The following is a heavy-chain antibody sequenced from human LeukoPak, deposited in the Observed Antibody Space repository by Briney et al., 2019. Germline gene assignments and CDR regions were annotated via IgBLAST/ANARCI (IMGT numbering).Heavy chain of an antibody. V-gene: IGHV1-2*02. D-gene: IGHD6-13*01. CDR3: ARVGPGIAAASGY. CDR2: INPNSGGT. J-gene: IGHJ4*02. CDR1: GYTFTGYY. Sequence: ASVKVSCKASGYTFTGYYMHWVRQAPGQGLEWMGWINPNSGGTNYAQKFQGRVTMTRDTSISTAYMELSRLRSDDTAVYYCARVGPGIAAASGYWGQGTLVTVSS.